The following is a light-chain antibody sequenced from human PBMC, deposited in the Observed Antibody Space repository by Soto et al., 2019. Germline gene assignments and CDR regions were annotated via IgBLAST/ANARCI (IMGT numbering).Light chain of an antibody. CDR2: DAS. Sequence: DIQMTQSPSSLSASVGDRVTITCQASQDISKYLNWYQQKPGKAPKLLIYDASNIEAGVPSRFSGTVSGTVYTFTISSLHPEDCATYHSQQYDSIPFPCGAGPKVDIK. J-gene: IGKJ3*01. CDR3: QQYDSIPFP. V-gene: IGKV1-33*01. CDR1: QDISKY.